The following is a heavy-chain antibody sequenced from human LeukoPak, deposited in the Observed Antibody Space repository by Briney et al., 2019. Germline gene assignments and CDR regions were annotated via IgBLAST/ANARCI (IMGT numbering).Heavy chain of an antibody. CDR1: GGTFTHYV. CDR3: ARGSFARYGSGSYYNVNWFDP. D-gene: IGHD3-10*01. V-gene: IGHV1-69*01. Sequence: ASVKVSCKASGGTFTHYVISWVRQAPGQGLEWMGGIAPISGTPMYAQKFQGRVTVTADESTSTAYMELSSLRSEDTAVYYCARGSFARYGSGSYYNVNWFDPWGQGTLVTVSS. J-gene: IGHJ5*02. CDR2: IAPISGTP.